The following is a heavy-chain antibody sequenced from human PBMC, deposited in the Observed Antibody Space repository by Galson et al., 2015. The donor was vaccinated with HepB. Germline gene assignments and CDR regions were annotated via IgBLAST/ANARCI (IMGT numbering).Heavy chain of an antibody. Sequence: SLRLSCAASGFTFSTYWMSWVRQAPGKGLEWVANINQYGSRNYFVDSVKGRFTISRDNAKNSVFLQMNSLTAEDTAVYYCATLGYCSGDSCFYGMDVWGLGTTVTVSS. CDR2: INQYGSRN. CDR3: ATLGYCSGDSCFYGMDV. CDR1: GFTFSTYW. J-gene: IGHJ6*02. V-gene: IGHV3-7*01. D-gene: IGHD2-15*01.